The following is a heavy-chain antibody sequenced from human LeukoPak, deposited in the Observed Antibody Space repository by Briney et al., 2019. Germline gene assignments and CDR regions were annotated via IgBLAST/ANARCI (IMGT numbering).Heavy chain of an antibody. J-gene: IGHJ4*02. Sequence: GGSLRLSCAASGFTVSSNYMSWVRQAPGKGLEWVSAIYSGGSTYYADSVKGRFTISRDNSKNTLYLQMNSLRAEDTAVYYCARSPPTAMALYYFDYWGQGTLVTVSS. V-gene: IGHV3-53*01. D-gene: IGHD5-18*01. CDR2: IYSGGST. CDR1: GFTVSSNY. CDR3: ARSPPTAMALYYFDY.